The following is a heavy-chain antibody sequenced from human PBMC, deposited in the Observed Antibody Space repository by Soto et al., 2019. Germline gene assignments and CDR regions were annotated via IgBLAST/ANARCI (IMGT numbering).Heavy chain of an antibody. D-gene: IGHD3-10*01. Sequence: PGGSLRLSCAASGFTFSSYAMSWVRQAPGKGLEWVSAISGSGGSTYYADSVKGRFTISRDNSKNTLYLQMNSLRAEDTAVYYCAKDQAMVRGVRIAYSPNYGMDVWGQGTTVTVSS. CDR3: AKDQAMVRGVRIAYSPNYGMDV. J-gene: IGHJ6*02. V-gene: IGHV3-23*01. CDR2: ISGSGGST. CDR1: GFTFSSYA.